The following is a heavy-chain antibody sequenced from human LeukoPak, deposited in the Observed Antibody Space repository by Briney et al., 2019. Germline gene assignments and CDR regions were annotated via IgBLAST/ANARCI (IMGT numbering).Heavy chain of an antibody. Sequence: SETLSLTCAVSGGSISSGGYSWSWIRQPPGKGLEWIGYIYYSGSTYYNPSLKSRVTISVDTSKNQFSLKLSSVTAADTAVYYCARDDWNELDAFDIWGQGTMVTVSS. CDR3: ARDDWNELDAFDI. CDR1: GGSISSGGYS. J-gene: IGHJ3*02. CDR2: IYYSGST. V-gene: IGHV4-61*08. D-gene: IGHD1-1*01.